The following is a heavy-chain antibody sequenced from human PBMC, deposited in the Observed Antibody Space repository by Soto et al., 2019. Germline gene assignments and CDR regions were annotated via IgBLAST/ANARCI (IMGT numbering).Heavy chain of an antibody. CDR2: IIPISGTI. J-gene: IGHJ1*01. D-gene: IGHD2-2*01. CDR3: AAHYSTTWASLFQH. V-gene: IGHV1-69*13. Sequence: EASVKVSCKASGGTFSNYAISWVRQAPGQGLEWMGGIIPISGTINYARKFQGRVTITADESTSTAYMELSSLRSEDTAMYYCAAHYSTTWASLFQHWGQGTLVTVSS. CDR1: GGTFSNYA.